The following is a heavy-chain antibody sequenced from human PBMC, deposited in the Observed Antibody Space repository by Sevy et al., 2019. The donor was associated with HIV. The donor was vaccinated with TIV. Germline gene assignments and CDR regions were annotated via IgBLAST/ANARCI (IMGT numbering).Heavy chain of an antibody. V-gene: IGHV3-13*01. Sequence: GSLRLSCAASGFTFTDYDMHWVRQGSGRGLEWVSGISPVDDTNYPDFLKGRFTISRENAKKSLFLQINSLRAEDTAVYYCVRAGGTFDSYWYFDLWGRGTLVTVSS. J-gene: IGHJ2*01. CDR2: ISPVDDT. D-gene: IGHD1-26*01. CDR1: GFTFTDYD. CDR3: VRAGGTFDSYWYFDL.